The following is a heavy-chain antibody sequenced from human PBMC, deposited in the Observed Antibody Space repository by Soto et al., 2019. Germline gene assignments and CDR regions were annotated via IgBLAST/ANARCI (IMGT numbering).Heavy chain of an antibody. Sequence: QVQLVESGGGVVQPGTSLRVSCVGSGFTFRSYVIHWVRQAPGKGLEWVALTSYDGSEKYYGDSVRGRFTISRDNSRNTVDLQMDRLRLEDTALYYCARWGTTGGLDVWCQGTLVSVSS. D-gene: IGHD3-16*01. CDR1: GFTFRSYV. V-gene: IGHV3-30*19. CDR3: ARWGTTGGLDV. CDR2: TSYDGSEK. J-gene: IGHJ1*01.